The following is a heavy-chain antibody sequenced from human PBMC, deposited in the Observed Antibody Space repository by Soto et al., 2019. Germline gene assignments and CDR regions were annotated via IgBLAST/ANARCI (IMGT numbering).Heavy chain of an antibody. CDR1: GFSFSSYS. CDR2: ISSSASHI. D-gene: IGHD2-15*01. V-gene: IGHV3-21*01. J-gene: IGHJ5*02. Sequence: EVQLVESGGGLVKPGGSLRLSCAASGFSFSSYSMNWVRQAPGMGLEWVSSISSSASHINYADSVKGRFTISRDNAKKSLYLQMNSLRAEDTAVYYCARGYTGYCSGGTCYWFDPWGQGTLVTVSS. CDR3: ARGYTGYCSGGTCYWFDP.